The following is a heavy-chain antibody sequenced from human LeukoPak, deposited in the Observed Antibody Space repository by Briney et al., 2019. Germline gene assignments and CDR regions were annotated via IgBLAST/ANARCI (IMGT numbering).Heavy chain of an antibody. J-gene: IGHJ4*02. V-gene: IGHV3-66*01. CDR3: ARGPSGYHNT. CDR1: EYSVGSNY. D-gene: IGHD5-12*01. Sequence: GGSLRLSCAASEYSVGSNYMTWVRQAPGKGLEWVSLSGGSTYYADSVKGRFTISRDNSKNTLYLQMNSLRAEDTAVYYCARGPSGYHNTGGQGTLVTVSS. CDR2: SGGST.